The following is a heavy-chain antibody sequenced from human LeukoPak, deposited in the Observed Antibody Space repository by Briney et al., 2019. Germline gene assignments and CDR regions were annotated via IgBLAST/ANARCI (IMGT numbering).Heavy chain of an antibody. J-gene: IGHJ4*02. CDR2: IYYSGST. CDR3: ARADYYGSGSNYFDY. D-gene: IGHD3-10*01. V-gene: IGHV4-59*08. Sequence: PSETLSLTCAVSGGSISSYYWSWIRQPPGEGLEWIGYIYYSGSTNYNPSLKSRVTISVDTSKNQFSLKLSSVTAADTAVYYCARADYYGSGSNYFDYWGQGTLVTVSS. CDR1: GGSISSYY.